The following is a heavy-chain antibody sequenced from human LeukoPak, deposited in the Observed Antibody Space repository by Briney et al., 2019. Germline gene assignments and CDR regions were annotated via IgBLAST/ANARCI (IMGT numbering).Heavy chain of an antibody. CDR2: IYYSGST. CDR3: ARVNYYGSGSYYRYYWFDP. D-gene: IGHD3-10*01. CDR1: GGSISSYY. Sequence: SETLSLTCTVSGGSISSYYWSWIRQPPGKGLEWIGYIYYSGSTNYNPSLKSRVTISVDTSKNQFSLKLSSVTAADTAVYYCARVNYYGSGSYYRYYWFDPWGQGTLVTVSS. V-gene: IGHV4-59*01. J-gene: IGHJ5*02.